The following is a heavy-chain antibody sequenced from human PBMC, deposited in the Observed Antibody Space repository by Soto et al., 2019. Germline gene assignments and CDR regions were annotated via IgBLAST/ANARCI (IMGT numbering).Heavy chain of an antibody. V-gene: IGHV4-34*01. CDR1: GGSFSGYY. Sequence: SETLSLTCAVYGGSFSGYYWSWIRQPPGKGLEWIADINESGSTNYNPSLRSRVTISVDTSKNQFSLKLSSVTAADTAVYYCASHEWYNYMDVWGKGTTVTVSS. J-gene: IGHJ6*03. CDR2: INESGST. D-gene: IGHD3-3*01. CDR3: ASHEWYNYMDV.